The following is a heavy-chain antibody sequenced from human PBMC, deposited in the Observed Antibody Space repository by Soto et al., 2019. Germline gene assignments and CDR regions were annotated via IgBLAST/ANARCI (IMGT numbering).Heavy chain of an antibody. V-gene: IGHV3-33*01. J-gene: IGHJ4*02. CDR2: IWYDGSNA. CDR3: ARDKGSSTVVSGISQEGYFDS. Sequence: QVQLVESGGGVLQPGRSLRLSCAASGFTFSIFGMHWVRQAPGKGLEWAAIIWYDGSNAYYADSVRGRFTISRDNSKNTVYLQMNSLRAEDTAVYYCARDKGSSTVVSGISQEGYFDSWGQGTRVTVSS. CDR1: GFTFSIFG. D-gene: IGHD6-19*01.